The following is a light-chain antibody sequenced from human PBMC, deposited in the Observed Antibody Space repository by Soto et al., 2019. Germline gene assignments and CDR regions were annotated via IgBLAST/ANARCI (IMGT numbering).Light chain of an antibody. CDR1: QSASNN. CDR3: QQYNKWPLT. V-gene: IGKV3-15*01. CDR2: VAS. J-gene: IGKJ1*01. Sequence: EIVMTQSPATLSVSPGERATLSCRASQSASNNLAWYQHKPGQAPRLLIYVASTRATGIPARFSGSGSGTEVTLTISSLQTEDFAVYYCQQYNKWPLTFGQGTNVEI.